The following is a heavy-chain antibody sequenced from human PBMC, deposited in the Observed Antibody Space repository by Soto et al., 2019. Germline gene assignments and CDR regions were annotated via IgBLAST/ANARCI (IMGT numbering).Heavy chain of an antibody. D-gene: IGHD2-8*01. CDR2: ISGSGGSS. J-gene: IGHJ4*02. Sequence: GGSLRLSCAASGFALSTYAMTWVRQAPGKGLEWVSVISGSGGSSYYAASVKGRFTISRDNSKNTLYLQMNGLRAEDTALYYCAKNGLDNSPSAIDSWGPGTLVTVSS. CDR3: AKNGLDNSPSAIDS. V-gene: IGHV3-23*01. CDR1: GFALSTYA.